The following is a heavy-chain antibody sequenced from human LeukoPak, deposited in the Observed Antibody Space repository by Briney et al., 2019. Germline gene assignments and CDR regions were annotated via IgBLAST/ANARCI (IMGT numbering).Heavy chain of an antibody. CDR2: MNPNSGNT. Sequence: ASVKVSCKASGYTFTSYDINWVRQATGQGLEWMGWMNPNSGNTGYAQKFQGRVTMTRNTSISTAYMELSSLRSEDTAVYYCARVVHCSSTSCYDADYWGQGTLVIVSS. D-gene: IGHD2-2*01. CDR3: ARVVHCSSTSCYDADY. J-gene: IGHJ4*02. CDR1: GYTFTSYD. V-gene: IGHV1-8*01.